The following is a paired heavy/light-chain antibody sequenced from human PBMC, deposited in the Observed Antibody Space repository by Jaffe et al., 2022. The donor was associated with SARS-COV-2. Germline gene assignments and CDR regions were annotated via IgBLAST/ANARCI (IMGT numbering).Light chain of an antibody. J-gene: IGLJ1*01. Sequence: QSVLTQPPSVSGAPGQRVTISCTGSSSNIGAGYDVHWYQQFPGAAPKLLIHGNSNRPSGVPDRFSGSKSGTSASLAITGLQAEDEADYYCQSYDSSLSALYVFGTGTKVTVL. CDR2: GNS. CDR1: SSNIGAGYD. CDR3: QSYDSSLSALYV. V-gene: IGLV1-40*01.
Heavy chain of an antibody. J-gene: IGHJ4*02. CDR2: IYTSGSI. Sequence: QVQLQESGPGLVKPSQTLSLTCTVSGGSISSGTNYWSWIRQPAGKGLELIGRIYTSGSIDYNPSLKSRVTISADTSKNQFSLKLSSVTAADTAVYYCARNPYYYDGGRYFTYYFDSWGQGTLVTVSS. V-gene: IGHV4-61*02. CDR1: GGSISSGTNY. CDR3: ARNPYYYDGGRYFTYYFDS. D-gene: IGHD3-22*01.